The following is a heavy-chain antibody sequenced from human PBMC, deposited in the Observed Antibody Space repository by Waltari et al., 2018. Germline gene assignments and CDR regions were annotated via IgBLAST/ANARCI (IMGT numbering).Heavy chain of an antibody. CDR3: AREGCSGGSCYLDY. CDR2: IYHSGST. V-gene: IGHV4-38-2*02. J-gene: IGHJ4*02. Sequence: QVQLQESGPGLVKPSETLSLTCAVSGYSISSGYYWGWIRQPPGKGLEWIGSIYHSGSTYYNPSLKSRFTISVDTSKNQFSLKLSSVTAADTAVYYCAREGCSGGSCYLDYWGQGTLVTVSS. D-gene: IGHD2-15*01. CDR1: GYSISSGYY.